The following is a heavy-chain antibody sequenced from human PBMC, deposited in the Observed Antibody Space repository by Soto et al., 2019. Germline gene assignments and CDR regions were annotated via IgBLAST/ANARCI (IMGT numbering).Heavy chain of an antibody. CDR2: IDWDDDK. D-gene: IGHD5-18*01. J-gene: IGHJ6*02. CDR1: GFSLSTSGMC. Sequence: SGPTLVNPXQTLTLTCTFSGFSLSTSGMCVSWIRQPPGKALEWLALIDWDDDKYYSTSLKTRLTISKDTSKNQVVLTMTNMDPVDAATYYCARIRGYSYGYRGYYGMDVWGQGTTVTVSS. CDR3: ARIRGYSYGYRGYYGMDV. V-gene: IGHV2-70*01.